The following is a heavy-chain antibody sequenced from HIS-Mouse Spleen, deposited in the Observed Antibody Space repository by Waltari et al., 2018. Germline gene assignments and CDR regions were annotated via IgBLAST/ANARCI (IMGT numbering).Heavy chain of an antibody. Sequence: QVQLVESGGGVVQPGRSLRLSCAASGFTFSSYGMHWVRQAQGKGLEWLAVISYDGSNKYYADAVKGRFTISRDNSKNTLYLQMNSLRAEDTAVYYCAKDKHHAFDYWGQGTLVTVSS. CDR1: GFTFSSYG. V-gene: IGHV3-30*18. J-gene: IGHJ4*02. CDR2: ISYDGSNK. CDR3: AKDKHHAFDY.